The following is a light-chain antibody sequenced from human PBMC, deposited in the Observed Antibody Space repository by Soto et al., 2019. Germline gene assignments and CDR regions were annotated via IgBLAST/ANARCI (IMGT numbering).Light chain of an antibody. Sequence: EIQMTQSPSSLSASVGDRVTITCRVSQGISNYLAWYQQKPGKVPKLLIYGASTLQSGVPSRLSGSGSGTDFTLIINSLQPEDVATYYCQKYDSAPWTFGQGTKVEI. CDR3: QKYDSAPWT. V-gene: IGKV1-27*01. J-gene: IGKJ1*01. CDR1: QGISNY. CDR2: GAS.